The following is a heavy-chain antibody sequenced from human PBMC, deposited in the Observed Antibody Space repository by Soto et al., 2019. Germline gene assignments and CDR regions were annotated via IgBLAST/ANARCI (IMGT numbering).Heavy chain of an antibody. Sequence: SETLSLTCTVSGGSISSYYWSWIRQPPGKGLEWIGYIYYSGSTNYNPSLKSRVTISVDTSKNQFSLKLGSVTAADTAVYYCARDSPGGGYYGIPGCNTGWAVWGKGTTDPV. CDR1: GGSISSYY. CDR2: IYYSGST. V-gene: IGHV4-59*01. J-gene: IGHJ6*03. D-gene: IGHD2-8*01. CDR3: ARDSPGGGYYGIPGCNTGWAV.